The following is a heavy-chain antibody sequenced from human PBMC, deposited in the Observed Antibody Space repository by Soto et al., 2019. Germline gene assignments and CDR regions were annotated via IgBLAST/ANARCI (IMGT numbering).Heavy chain of an antibody. D-gene: IGHD2-2*01. CDR2: ISGSGGST. CDR1: GFTFSSYA. CDR3: AKDQLPRPYYFDY. V-gene: IGHV3-23*01. Sequence: GGSLRLSCAASGFTFSSYAMGWVRQAPGKGLEWVSAISGSGGSTYYADSVKGRFTISRDNSKNTLYLQMNSLRAEDTAVYYCAKDQLPRPYYFDYWGQGTLVTVSS. J-gene: IGHJ4*02.